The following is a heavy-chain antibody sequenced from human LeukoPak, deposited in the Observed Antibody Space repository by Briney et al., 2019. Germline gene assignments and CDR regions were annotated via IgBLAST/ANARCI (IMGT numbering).Heavy chain of an antibody. D-gene: IGHD6-19*01. CDR2: ISGSGGST. CDR3: AKQQRAAVADDLDY. Sequence: GGSLRLSCAASGFTFSSYAMSWVRQAPGKGLEWVSAISGSGGSTYYADSVKGRFTISRDNSKNTLYLQMNSLSAEDTAVYYCAKQQRAAVADDLDYWGQGTLVTVSS. V-gene: IGHV3-23*01. J-gene: IGHJ4*02. CDR1: GFTFSSYA.